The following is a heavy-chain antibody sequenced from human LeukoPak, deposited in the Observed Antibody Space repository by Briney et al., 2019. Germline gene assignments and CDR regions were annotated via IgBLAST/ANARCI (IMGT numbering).Heavy chain of an antibody. Sequence: SATLSLICTVDGASISSYYRSWIRQPAGNGLEWLGRLYTSGSTNYNPSLKSRVTISVDKSKDQISLKLSSVTSADTAVNYWARDRSSPQYYYYYYMDVWGKGTTVTVSS. CDR1: GASISSYY. V-gene: IGHV4-4*07. D-gene: IGHD6-13*01. J-gene: IGHJ6*03. CDR3: ARDRSSPQYYYYYYMDV. CDR2: LYTSGST.